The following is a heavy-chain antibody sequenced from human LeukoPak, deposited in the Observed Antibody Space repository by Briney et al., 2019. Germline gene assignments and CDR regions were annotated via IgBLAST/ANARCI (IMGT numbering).Heavy chain of an antibody. CDR3: ARETSATTSYYFDY. V-gene: IGHV3-48*01. CDR1: GFTFSSYS. D-gene: IGHD5-24*01. J-gene: IGHJ4*02. Sequence: GGSLRLSCAASGFTFSSYSMNWVRQAPRKGLEWVSYISSSSTIYYADSVKGRFTISRDNSKNTLYLQMNSLRAEDTAVYYCARETSATTSYYFDYWGQGTLVTVSS. CDR2: ISSSSTI.